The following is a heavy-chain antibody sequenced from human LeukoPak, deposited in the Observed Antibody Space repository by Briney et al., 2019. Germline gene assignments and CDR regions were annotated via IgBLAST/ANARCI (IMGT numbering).Heavy chain of an antibody. J-gene: IGHJ5*02. D-gene: IGHD3-3*01. CDR3: ARGHYDFWSGYRPKDPFDP. V-gene: IGHV4-34*01. CDR2: INHSGST. CDR1: GGSFSGYY. Sequence: NTSETLSLTCAVYGGSFSGYYWSWIRQPPGKGLEWIGEINHSGSTNYNPSLKSRVTISVDTSKNHFSLKLSSVTAADTAVYYCARGHYDFWSGYRPKDPFDPWGQGTLVTVSS.